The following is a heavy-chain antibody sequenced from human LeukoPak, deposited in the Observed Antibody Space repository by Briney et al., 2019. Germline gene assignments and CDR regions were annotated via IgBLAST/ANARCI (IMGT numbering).Heavy chain of an antibody. J-gene: IGHJ4*02. CDR1: GGSFSGYY. Sequence: SETLSLTCAVYGGSFSGYYWGWIRQPPGKGLEWIGSIYYSGSTYYNPSLKSRVTISVDTSKNQFSLKLSSVTAADTAVYYCASDKADCSSTSCYAGDYWGQGTLVTVSS. CDR3: ASDKADCSSTSCYAGDY. D-gene: IGHD2-2*01. CDR2: IYYSGST. V-gene: IGHV4-34*01.